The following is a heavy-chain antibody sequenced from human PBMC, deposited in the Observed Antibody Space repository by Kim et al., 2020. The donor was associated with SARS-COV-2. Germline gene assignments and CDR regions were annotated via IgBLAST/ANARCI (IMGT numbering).Heavy chain of an antibody. D-gene: IGHD4-17*01. Sequence: GGSLRLSCAASGITFSSYGMHWVRQTPGKGLEWVAVIWFDGSNKYYGDSVKGRFTISRDNSKNTLYLQMNNLRAEDTAVYYCAKEIGDGDDYGLDVWGQGTTVTVSS. CDR3: AKEIGDGDDYGLDV. J-gene: IGHJ6*02. CDR2: IWFDGSNK. CDR1: GITFSSYG. V-gene: IGHV3-33*06.